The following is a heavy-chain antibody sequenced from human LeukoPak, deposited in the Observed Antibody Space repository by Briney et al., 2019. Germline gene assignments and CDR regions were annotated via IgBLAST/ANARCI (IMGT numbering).Heavy chain of an antibody. D-gene: IGHD6-13*01. Sequence: SETLSLTCTVSGGSIRSYYWSWIRQPPGKGLEWIGYIHYSGSTNYNPSLKSRVTISVDTSKNQFSLKLSSATAADTAVYYCARATAGTGYYFDFWGLGTLLTVSS. CDR1: GGSIRSYY. J-gene: IGHJ4*02. CDR2: IHYSGST. V-gene: IGHV4-59*01. CDR3: ARATAGTGYYFDF.